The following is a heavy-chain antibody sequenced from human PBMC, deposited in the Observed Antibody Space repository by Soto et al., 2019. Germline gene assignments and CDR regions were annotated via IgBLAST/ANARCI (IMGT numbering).Heavy chain of an antibody. Sequence: ASVKVSCKASGYTFTDYFIHWVRQAPGQGLEWMGWINPNSGDTNYAPKFKGRVTMTTDTSISTAYMELSSLRSDDTAVYFCARAPGVRGVPSSALGVWGQGTTVTVSS. D-gene: IGHD3-10*01. V-gene: IGHV1-2*02. CDR2: INPNSGDT. J-gene: IGHJ6*02. CDR1: GYTFTDYF. CDR3: ARAPGVRGVPSSALGV.